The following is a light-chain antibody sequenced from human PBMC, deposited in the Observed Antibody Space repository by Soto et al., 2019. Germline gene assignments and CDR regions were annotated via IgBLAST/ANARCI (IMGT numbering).Light chain of an antibody. Sequence: QSVLTQPPSVSGAPGQRVTISCSGSSSNLGAGYDVQWYQQFPGTAPKLLIYANSARPSGVPDRFSGSKSGTSASLAITGLQAEDEADYYCSSYAGSNNFVFGTGTKVTVL. V-gene: IGLV1-40*01. CDR2: ANS. CDR3: SSYAGSNNFV. J-gene: IGLJ1*01. CDR1: SSNLGAGYD.